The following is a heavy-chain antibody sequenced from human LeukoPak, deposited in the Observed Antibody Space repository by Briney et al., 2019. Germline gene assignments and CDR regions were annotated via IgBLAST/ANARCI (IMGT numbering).Heavy chain of an antibody. J-gene: IGHJ5*02. D-gene: IGHD4-17*01. CDR3: AKGDYGDSYNWFDP. CDR2: IWYDGSNK. Sequence: PGGSLRLPCAASGFTFSSYGMHWVRQAPGKGLEWVAVIWYDGSNKYYADSVKGRFTISRDNSKNTLYLQMNSLRAEDTAVYYCAKGDYGDSYNWFDPWGQGTLVTVSS. V-gene: IGHV3-33*06. CDR1: GFTFSSYG.